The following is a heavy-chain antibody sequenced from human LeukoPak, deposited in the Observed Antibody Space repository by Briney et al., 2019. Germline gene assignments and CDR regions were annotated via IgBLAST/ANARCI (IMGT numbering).Heavy chain of an antibody. CDR3: AREQRPSSGWYYYYGMDV. J-gene: IGHJ6*02. CDR1: GFTFSSYG. CDR2: ISYDGSNK. V-gene: IGHV3-30*03. Sequence: GGSLRLSCAASGFTFSSYGMHWVRQAPGKGLEWVAVISYDGSNKYYADSVKGRFTISGDNSKNTLYLQMNSLRAEDTAVYYCAREQRPSSGWYYYYGMDVWGQGTTVTVSS. D-gene: IGHD6-19*01.